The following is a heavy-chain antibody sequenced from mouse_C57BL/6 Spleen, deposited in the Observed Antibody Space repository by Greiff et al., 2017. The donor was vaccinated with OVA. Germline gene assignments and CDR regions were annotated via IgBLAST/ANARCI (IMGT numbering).Heavy chain of an antibody. CDR2: IRNKANNNET. D-gene: IGHD4-1*01. CDR1: GFTFSDAW. V-gene: IGHV6-6*01. J-gene: IGHJ2*01. Sequence: EVQGVESGGGLVQPGGSMKLSCAASGFTFSDAWMDWVRQSPEKGLEWVAEIRNKANNNETYYAESVKGRFTISRDDSKSRVYLQTNSLRAEDTGIYYCTRETGGYFDYWGQGTTLTVSS. CDR3: TRETGGYFDY.